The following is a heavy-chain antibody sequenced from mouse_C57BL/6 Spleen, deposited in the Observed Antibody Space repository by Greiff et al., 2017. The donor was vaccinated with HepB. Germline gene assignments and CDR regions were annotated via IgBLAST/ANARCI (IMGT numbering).Heavy chain of an antibody. CDR1: GFSLTSYG. J-gene: IGHJ4*01. CDR2: IWRGGST. D-gene: IGHD1-1*01. V-gene: IGHV2-5*01. CDR3: AKSHYGSSYAMDY. Sequence: VKLMESGPGLVQPSQSLSITCTVSGFSLTSYGVHWVRQSPGKGLEWLGVIWRGGSTDYNAAFMSRLSITKDNSKSQVFFKMNSLQADDTAIYYCAKSHYGSSYAMDYWGQGTSVTVSS.